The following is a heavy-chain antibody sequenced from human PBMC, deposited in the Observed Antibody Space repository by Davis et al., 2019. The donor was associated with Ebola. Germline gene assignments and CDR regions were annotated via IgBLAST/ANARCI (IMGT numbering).Heavy chain of an antibody. J-gene: IGHJ6*03. CDR3: ATFLGDSGSYPKTGYYYMDV. CDR2: FDPEDGET. CDR1: GYTLTELS. Sequence: ASVKVSCKVSGYTLTELSMHWVRQAPGKGLEWMGGFDPEDGETIYAQKFQGRVTMTEDTSTDTAYMELSSLRSEDTAVYYCATFLGDSGSYPKTGYYYMDVWGKGTTVTVSS. V-gene: IGHV1-24*01. D-gene: IGHD1-26*01.